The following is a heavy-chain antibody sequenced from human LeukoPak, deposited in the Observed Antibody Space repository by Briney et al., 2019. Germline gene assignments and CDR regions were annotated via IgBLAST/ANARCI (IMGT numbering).Heavy chain of an antibody. D-gene: IGHD3-3*01. Sequence: PGGSLRLSCTASGFMFSEYSMNWVRQAPGKGLEWGATIATDKSHVWYPDSMKGRFTISRDNAKNSVYLQMNSLRAEDTAVYYCARDGRFLEWLLWGSFDYWGQGTLVTVSS. CDR1: GFMFSEYS. V-gene: IGHV3-21*01. CDR2: IATDKSHV. J-gene: IGHJ4*02. CDR3: ARDGRFLEWLLWGSFDY.